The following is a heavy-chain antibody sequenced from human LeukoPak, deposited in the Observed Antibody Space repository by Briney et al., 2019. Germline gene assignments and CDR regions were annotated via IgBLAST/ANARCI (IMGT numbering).Heavy chain of an antibody. D-gene: IGHD6-19*01. Sequence: GESLKISCKVSGNTFTSNWIGWVRQMPGKGLEWMGIIFPGDSDTRYSPSFQGQVTISADKSISTAYLQWSSLEASDTAMYYCARSIGCSSGWYKWGYFDSWGQGTLVTVSS. J-gene: IGHJ4*02. CDR3: ARSIGCSSGWYKWGYFDS. CDR2: IFPGDSDT. V-gene: IGHV5-51*01. CDR1: GNTFTSNW.